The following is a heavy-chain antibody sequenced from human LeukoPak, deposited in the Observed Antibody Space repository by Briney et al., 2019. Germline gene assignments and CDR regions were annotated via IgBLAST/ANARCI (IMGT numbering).Heavy chain of an antibody. CDR2: IYHSGST. Sequence: SETLSLTCTVSGYSISSGYYWGWIRQPSGKGLEWIGSIYHSGSTYYNPSLKSRVTISVDTSKNQFSLKLSSVTAADTAVYYCARDLYCSGGSCYRWFDPWGQGTLVTVSS. CDR1: GYSISSGYY. D-gene: IGHD2-15*01. J-gene: IGHJ5*02. CDR3: ARDLYCSGGSCYRWFDP. V-gene: IGHV4-38-2*02.